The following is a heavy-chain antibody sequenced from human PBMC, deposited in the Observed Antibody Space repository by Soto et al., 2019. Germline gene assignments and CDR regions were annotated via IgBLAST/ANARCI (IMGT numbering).Heavy chain of an antibody. V-gene: IGHV4-61*01. CDR1: GGSVSSGSYY. CDR3: ARGITMVRGPNWFDP. Sequence: TSETLSLTCTVSGGSVSSGSYYWSWIRQPPGKGLEWIGYIYYSGSTNYNPSLKSRVTISVDTSKNQFSLKLSSVTAADTAVYYCARGITMVRGPNWFDPWGQGTLVPVSS. J-gene: IGHJ5*02. CDR2: IYYSGST. D-gene: IGHD3-10*01.